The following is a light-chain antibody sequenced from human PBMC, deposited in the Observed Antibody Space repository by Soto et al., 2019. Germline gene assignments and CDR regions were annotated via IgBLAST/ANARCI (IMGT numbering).Light chain of an antibody. CDR1: QSVSGN. CDR3: QQYDNWPLT. CDR2: GAS. J-gene: IGKJ4*01. Sequence: EIVMTQSPATLSVSPGERATLSCRASQSVSGNLAWYQQRHGQAPRLLIYGASTRATGIPGRFSGSGSGTEFTITISSLQSEDFAVYYCQQYDNWPLTFGGGTKVEIK. V-gene: IGKV3-15*01.